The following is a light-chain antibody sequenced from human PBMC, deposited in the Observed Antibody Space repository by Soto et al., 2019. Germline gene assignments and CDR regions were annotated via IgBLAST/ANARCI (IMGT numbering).Light chain of an antibody. CDR1: SSNIGAYYD. CDR2: ANT. J-gene: IGLJ1*01. Sequence: QSVLTQPPSVSEAPGQRVTISCTGSSSNIGAYYDVHWYQQLPGTAPKLLIYANTNRPSGVPGRFSCSKSGTSASLAITGLQAEDEADYYCQSYDSSLSGYVFGAGTKVTVL. CDR3: QSYDSSLSGYV. V-gene: IGLV1-40*01.